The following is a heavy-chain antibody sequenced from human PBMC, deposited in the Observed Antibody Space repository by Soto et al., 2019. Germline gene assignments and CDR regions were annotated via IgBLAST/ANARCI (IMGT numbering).Heavy chain of an antibody. V-gene: IGHV4-61*01. CDR3: ARHSGRFGIAGAGVDS. D-gene: IGHD6-19*01. J-gene: IGHJ5*01. CDR1: GGFVSSGTYY. CDR2: VYYSGIT. Sequence: SETLSLTCAVYGGFVSSGTYYWSWIRQPPGKGLEWIGYVYYSGITYYNHSLKSQVTISVDTSKNQFSLNLRSVTATDTAVYYCARHSGRFGIAGAGVDSWGQGTRVTVSS.